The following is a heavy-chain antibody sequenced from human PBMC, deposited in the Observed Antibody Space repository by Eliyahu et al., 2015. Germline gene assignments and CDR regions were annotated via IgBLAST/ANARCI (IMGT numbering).Heavy chain of an antibody. CDR3: TREPYYYGSGNFKQEFDY. D-gene: IGHD3-10*01. Sequence: EVQLVESGGGLVQPGGSLRLSCAASGFTFRAYPMNWVRQAPGKGLEWVSSITSNSRYIFYGDSLRGRFTISRDNAQNSLFLQINSLRVEDTAVYYCTREPYYYGSGNFKQEFDYWGRGTLVAVSS. V-gene: IGHV3-21*01. CDR1: GFTFRAYP. J-gene: IGHJ4*02. CDR2: ITSNSRYI.